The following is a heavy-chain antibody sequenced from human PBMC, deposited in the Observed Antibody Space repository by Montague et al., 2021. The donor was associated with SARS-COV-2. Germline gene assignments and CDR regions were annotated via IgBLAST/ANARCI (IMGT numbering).Heavy chain of an antibody. CDR2: ISRSSSYV. V-gene: IGHV3-21*01. D-gene: IGHD5-18*01. CDR3: ATSYGSVVSYYYYGMDV. CDR1: GLTFSSYS. Sequence: SLSLSWAASGLTFSSYSMNWVRQAPGKGLEWVSSISRSSSYVYYAGSVKGRFTISRDNAKNSLYLQMNSLRAEDTAVYFCATSYGSVVSYYYYGMDVWGQGTTVTVSS. J-gene: IGHJ6*02.